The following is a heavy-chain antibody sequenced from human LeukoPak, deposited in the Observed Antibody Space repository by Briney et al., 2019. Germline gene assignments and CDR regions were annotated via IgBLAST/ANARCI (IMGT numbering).Heavy chain of an antibody. J-gene: IGHJ6*02. V-gene: IGHV3-23*01. CDR3: AKDDCSGGSCYYYYGMDV. CDR1: GFTFSSYA. CDR2: ISGSGGST. Sequence: TGGSLRLSCAASGFTFSSYAMSWVRQAPGKGLEWVSAISGSGGSTYYADSVKGRFTISRGNSKNTLYLQMNSLRAEDTAVYYCAKDDCSGGSCYYYYGMDVWGQGTTVTVSS. D-gene: IGHD2-15*01.